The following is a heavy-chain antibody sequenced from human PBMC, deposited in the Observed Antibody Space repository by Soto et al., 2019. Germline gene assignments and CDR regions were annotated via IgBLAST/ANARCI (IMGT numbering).Heavy chain of an antibody. Sequence: QVQLVQSGAEVKKPGASVKVSCKASGYTFTSYDINWVRQATGQGLEWMGWMDPNSGSTDSAQKVQGRVTMTRDTSTSTAYMEVSSLTSEDTAVYYCARGGQCSTTTCYVMDYWGQGTLVTVSS. V-gene: IGHV1-8*01. D-gene: IGHD2-2*01. J-gene: IGHJ4*02. CDR2: MDPNSGST. CDR1: GYTFTSYD. CDR3: ARGGQCSTTTCYVMDY.